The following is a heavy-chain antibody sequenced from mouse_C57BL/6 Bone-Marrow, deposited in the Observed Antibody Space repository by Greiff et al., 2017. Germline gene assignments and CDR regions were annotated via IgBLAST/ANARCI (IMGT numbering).Heavy chain of an antibody. CDR2: IDPDDGDT. Sequence: EVQLQQSGAELVKPGASVKLSCTASGFNITDYYMHWVKQRTEQGLEWIGRIDPDDGDTKYDPKFQGKATITADTSSNTAYLQLSTLTSEDTAVYYCTTHMDYWGQGTSVTVSS. V-gene: IGHV14-2*01. CDR3: TTHMDY. CDR1: GFNITDYY. J-gene: IGHJ4*01.